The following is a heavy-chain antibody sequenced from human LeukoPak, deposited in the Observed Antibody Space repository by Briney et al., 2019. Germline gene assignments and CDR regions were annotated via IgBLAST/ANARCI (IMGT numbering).Heavy chain of an antibody. V-gene: IGHV4-61*02. Sequence: PSETLSLTCTVSGGSISSSSYYWSWIRQPAGKGLEWIGRIYTSGSTNYNPSLKSRVTMSVDTSKNQFSLKLSSVTAADTAVYYCAKAGYSGYDWHFDYWGQGTLVTVSS. CDR3: AKAGYSGYDWHFDY. D-gene: IGHD5-12*01. CDR2: IYTSGST. CDR1: GGSISSSSYY. J-gene: IGHJ4*02.